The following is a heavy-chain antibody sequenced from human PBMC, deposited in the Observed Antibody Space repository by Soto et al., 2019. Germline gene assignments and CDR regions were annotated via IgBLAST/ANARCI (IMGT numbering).Heavy chain of an antibody. CDR2: ISGSGGST. CDR1: GFTFSSYA. CDR3: AKAGSLYYYYYGMDV. Sequence: GGSLRLSCAASGFTFSSYAMSWVRQAPGKGLEWVSAISGSGGSTYYADSVKGRFTISRDNSKNTLYLQMNSLRAEDTAVYYCAKAGSLYYYYYGMDVWGQGTTVTVSS. J-gene: IGHJ6*02. V-gene: IGHV3-23*01.